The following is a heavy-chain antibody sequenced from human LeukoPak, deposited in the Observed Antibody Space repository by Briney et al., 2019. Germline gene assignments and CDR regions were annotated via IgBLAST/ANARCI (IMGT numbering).Heavy chain of an antibody. Sequence: GGSLRLSCAASGFTFSSYAMRWVRQAPGKGLEWVSDITSSGDSTYYADSVKGRFTISRDNPKNTLYLQMNSLRAEDTAIYYCVKEYSGFAFDYWGQGTVVTVPS. CDR1: GFTFSSYA. CDR3: VKEYSGFAFDY. V-gene: IGHV3-23*01. D-gene: IGHD2-21*01. CDR2: ITSSGDST. J-gene: IGHJ4*02.